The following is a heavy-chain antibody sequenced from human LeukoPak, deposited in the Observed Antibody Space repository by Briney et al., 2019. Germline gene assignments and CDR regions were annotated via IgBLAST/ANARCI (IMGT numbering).Heavy chain of an antibody. CDR3: AKDPAQWIQLWLNLFDY. V-gene: IGHV3-23*01. CDR1: GFTFSSYA. CDR2: ISGSGGST. J-gene: IGHJ4*02. Sequence: GGSLRLSCAASGFTFSSYAMSWVRQAPGKGLEWVSAISGSGGSTYHADSVKGRFTISRDNSKNTLYLQMNSLRAEDTAVYYCAKDPAQWIQLWLNLFDYWGQGTLVTVSS. D-gene: IGHD5-18*01.